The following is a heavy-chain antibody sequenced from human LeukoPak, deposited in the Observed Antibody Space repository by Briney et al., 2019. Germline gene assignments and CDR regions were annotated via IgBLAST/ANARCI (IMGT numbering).Heavy chain of an antibody. D-gene: IGHD3-22*01. CDR1: GFTFSSYA. CDR2: ISGSGGST. V-gene: IGHV3-23*01. CDR3: AKAGGYYYDSSGYPLDY. Sequence: GGSLRLSCAASGFTFSSYAMSWVRQAPGKGLEWVSAISGSGGSTYYADSVKGRFTISRDNSKNTLYLQMNSLRAEDTAVYYCAKAGGYYYDSSGYPLDYWGQGTLVTVSS. J-gene: IGHJ4*02.